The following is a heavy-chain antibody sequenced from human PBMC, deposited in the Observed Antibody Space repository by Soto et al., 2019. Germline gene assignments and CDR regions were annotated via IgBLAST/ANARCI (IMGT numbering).Heavy chain of an antibody. J-gene: IGHJ4*02. D-gene: IGHD1-26*01. CDR3: ARALRGPT. CDR2: MNPETGDT. Sequence: QVQVVQSGAEVKKPGASVKVSCKVSGYTFTTYDINWVRQAPGQGLEWMGWMNPETGDTGYGQQFQGRVTLSRHTSITTAYLELTNLKFEYTAVYYCARALRGPTWGQGTLVTVSA. CDR1: GYTFTTYD. V-gene: IGHV1-8*01.